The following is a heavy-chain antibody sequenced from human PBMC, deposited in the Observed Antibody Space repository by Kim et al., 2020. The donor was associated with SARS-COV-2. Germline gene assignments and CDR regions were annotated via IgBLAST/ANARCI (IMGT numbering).Heavy chain of an antibody. J-gene: IGHJ6*02. CDR1: GFTFSSYA. Sequence: GGSLRLSCAASGFTFSSYAMSWVRQAPGKGLEWVSAISGSGGSTYYADSVKGRFTISRDNSKNTLYLQMNSLRAEDTAVYYCAKGGVYYGSGSYYSLYYYGMDVWGQGTTVTVSS. CDR3: AKGGVYYGSGSYYSLYYYGMDV. V-gene: IGHV3-23*01. CDR2: ISGSGGST. D-gene: IGHD3-10*01.